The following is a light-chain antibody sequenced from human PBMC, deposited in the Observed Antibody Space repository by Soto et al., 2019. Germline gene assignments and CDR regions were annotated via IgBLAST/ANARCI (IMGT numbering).Light chain of an antibody. CDR3: ISYTGSSTSYV. CDR2: EVT. J-gene: IGLJ1*01. V-gene: IGLV2-14*01. CDR1: SSDVGGQNY. Sequence: QSALTQPPSASGSPGQSVAISCTGTSSDVGGQNYVSWYQQHPGKAPKLIIYEVTYRPSGVSHRFSASKSGNTASLTISGLQAGDEADYYCISYTGSSTSYVFGTGTKLTVL.